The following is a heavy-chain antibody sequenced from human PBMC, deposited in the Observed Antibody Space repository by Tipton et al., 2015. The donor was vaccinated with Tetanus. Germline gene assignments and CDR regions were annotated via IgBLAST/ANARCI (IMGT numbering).Heavy chain of an antibody. CDR1: GFTFSSYA. CDR2: ISGSGGST. J-gene: IGHJ3*02. CDR3: AKDPWGTMIVVLDAFDI. V-gene: IGHV3-23*01. D-gene: IGHD3-22*01. Sequence: AASGFTFSSYAMSWVRQAPGKGLEWVSAISGSGGSTYYADSVKGRFTISRDNSKNTLYLQMNSLRAEDTAVYYCAKDPWGTMIVVLDAFDIWGQGTMVTVSS.